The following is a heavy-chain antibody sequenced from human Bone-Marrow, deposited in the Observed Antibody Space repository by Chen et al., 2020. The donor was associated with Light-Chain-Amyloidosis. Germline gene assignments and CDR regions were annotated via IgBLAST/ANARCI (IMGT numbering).Heavy chain of an antibody. J-gene: IGHJ4*02. CDR2: ITWDSRTI. Sequence: EGQLVESGGGLVKPGRSLRLSCAASGFIFDAYAMHWVRLTPGKGLEWVSGITWDSRTIDYADSVRGRFTVSRDNAKTSLYLQMISLRAEDTALYYCARVGAVSGLGYWGQGTLVTVSS. V-gene: IGHV3-9*01. CDR1: GFIFDAYA. D-gene: IGHD6-19*01. CDR3: ARVGAVSGLGY.